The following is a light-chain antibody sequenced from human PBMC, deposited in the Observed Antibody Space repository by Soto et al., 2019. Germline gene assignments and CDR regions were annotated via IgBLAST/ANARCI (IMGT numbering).Light chain of an antibody. J-gene: IGKJ1*01. V-gene: IGKV3-11*01. CDR2: DAS. Sequence: EIVLTQSPATLSLSPGERATLSFRASQTVKKFLAWYHQKPGQPPRLLIYDASNRAAGIPDRFSGSGSGTDFTLTVSSLEPEDSGVYFCQQRSNWPPITFGQGTKVDI. CDR1: QTVKKF. CDR3: QQRSNWPPIT.